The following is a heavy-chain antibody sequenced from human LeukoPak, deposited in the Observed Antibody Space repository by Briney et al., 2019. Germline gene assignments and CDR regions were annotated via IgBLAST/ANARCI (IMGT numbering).Heavy chain of an antibody. CDR2: ISSSSSYI. Sequence: GGSLRLSCAASGFTFTIFGLNWVRQAPGKGLERVSSISSSSSYIYYADSVKGRFTISRDNSKNTLYLQMNSLRAEDTAVYYCARDSSSWSWGQGTLVTVSS. CDR1: GFTFTIFG. V-gene: IGHV3-21*01. CDR3: ARDSSSWS. D-gene: IGHD6-13*01. J-gene: IGHJ5*02.